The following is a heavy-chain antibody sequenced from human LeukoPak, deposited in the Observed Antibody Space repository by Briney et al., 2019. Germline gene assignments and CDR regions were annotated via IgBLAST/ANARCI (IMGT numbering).Heavy chain of an antibody. D-gene: IGHD2-2*01. V-gene: IGHV3-33*01. CDR1: GLTFSSHG. Sequence: PGRSLRLSCAASGLTFSSHGMHWVRQAPGKGLEWVAVMWDDESNKYYADSVKGRFTISRDNSKNILYLQMNNLGAEDTAVYYCASSTQISKYADYWGQGALVTVSS. J-gene: IGHJ4*02. CDR2: MWDDESNK. CDR3: ASSTQISKYADY.